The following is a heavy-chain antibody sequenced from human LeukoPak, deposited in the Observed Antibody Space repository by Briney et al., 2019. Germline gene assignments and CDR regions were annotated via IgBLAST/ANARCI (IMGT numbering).Heavy chain of an antibody. Sequence: PGGSLRLSCAASGFTFSSYSMNWVRQAPGKGLEWVSYISSSSSTIYYADSVKGRFTIPRDNAKNSLYLQMNSLRAEDTAVYYCARGHMVWGFDYWGQGTLVTVSS. CDR1: GFTFSSYS. V-gene: IGHV3-48*01. CDR2: ISSSSSTI. J-gene: IGHJ4*02. CDR3: ARGHMVWGFDY. D-gene: IGHD7-27*01.